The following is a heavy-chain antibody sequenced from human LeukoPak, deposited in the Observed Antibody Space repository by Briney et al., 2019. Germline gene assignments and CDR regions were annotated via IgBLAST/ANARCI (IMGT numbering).Heavy chain of an antibody. CDR3: AREGRWLQFDYYYYYGMDV. V-gene: IGHV1-2*04. J-gene: IGHJ6*02. Sequence: ASVKVSCKASGYTFTGYYMHWVRQAPGQGLEWMGWINPNSGGTSYAQKFQGWVTMTRDTSISTAYMELSRLRSDDTAVYYCAREGRWLQFDYYYYYGMDVWGQGTTVTVSS. CDR2: INPNSGGT. D-gene: IGHD5-24*01. CDR1: GYTFTGYY.